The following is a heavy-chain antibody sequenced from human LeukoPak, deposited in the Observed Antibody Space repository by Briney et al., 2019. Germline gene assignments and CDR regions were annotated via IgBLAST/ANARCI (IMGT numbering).Heavy chain of an antibody. J-gene: IGHJ4*02. V-gene: IGHV3-48*04. CDR2: ISSSSSTI. CDR3: ARDGYCSGSSCYSTTDY. Sequence: GGSLRLSCAAPGFAFSSYSMNWVRQVPGKGLEWVSYISSSSSTIYYADSVKGRFTISRDNAKNSLYLQMNSLRAEDTAVYYCARDGYCSGSSCYSTTDYWGQGTLVTVSS. CDR1: GFAFSSYS. D-gene: IGHD2-15*01.